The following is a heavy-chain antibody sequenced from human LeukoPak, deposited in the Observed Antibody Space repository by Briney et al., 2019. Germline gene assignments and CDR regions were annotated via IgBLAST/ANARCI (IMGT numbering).Heavy chain of an antibody. V-gene: IGHV5-51*01. CDR2: VYPDDSDT. D-gene: IGHD2-21*02. Sequence: GESLKISCQGSGYSFNIYWIGWVRQMPGKGVEWMGIVYPDDSDTRYSPSFQGQVTISADKSISTAYLQWSSLKASDTAMYYCARWGDGNAFDIWGQGTMVTVSS. CDR3: ARWGDGNAFDI. CDR1: GYSFNIYW. J-gene: IGHJ3*02.